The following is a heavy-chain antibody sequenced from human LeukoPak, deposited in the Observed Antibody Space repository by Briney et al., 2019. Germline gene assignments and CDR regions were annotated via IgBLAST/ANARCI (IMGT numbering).Heavy chain of an antibody. Sequence: AGGSLRLSCAASGFTFNSYALSWVRQAPGKGLEWVSLISGSGGSTYYADSVKGRFTISRDNSKSTVYLQMNSLRADDTALYYCAKETGGDWGYFEYWGQGILVTVSS. V-gene: IGHV3-23*01. D-gene: IGHD2-21*01. J-gene: IGHJ4*02. CDR2: ISGSGGST. CDR1: GFTFNSYA. CDR3: AKETGGDWGYFEY.